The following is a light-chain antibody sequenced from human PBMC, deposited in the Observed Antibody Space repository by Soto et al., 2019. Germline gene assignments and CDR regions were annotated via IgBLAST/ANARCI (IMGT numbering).Light chain of an antibody. CDR3: AAWDDSLNGVV. CDR2: NNN. CDR1: SSNIGSTT. Sequence: QSVLTQPPSASGTPGQRVTIACSGSSSNIGSTTAKWYQQLPGTAPKLLIYNNNQRPSGVPDRFSGSKSGTSASLAISGLQSEDEADYYCAAWDDSLNGVVFGGGTKLTVL. V-gene: IGLV1-44*01. J-gene: IGLJ3*02.